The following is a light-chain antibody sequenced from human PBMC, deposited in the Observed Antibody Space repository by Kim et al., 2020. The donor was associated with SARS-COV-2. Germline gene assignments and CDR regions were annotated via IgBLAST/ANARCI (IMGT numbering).Light chain of an antibody. Sequence: SYELTQPPSVSVAPGKTARITCGGNNLGRKSVHWYQQKPGQAPVLVIYYDSDRPSGIPERFSGSNSGNTATLTISGVEAGDEADYYCQVWDSSSALSVFGGGTQLTVL. CDR1: NLGRKS. CDR2: YDS. V-gene: IGLV3-21*04. CDR3: QVWDSSSALSV. J-gene: IGLJ3*02.